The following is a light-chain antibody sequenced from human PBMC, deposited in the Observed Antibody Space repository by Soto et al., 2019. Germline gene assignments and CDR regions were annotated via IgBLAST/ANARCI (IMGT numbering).Light chain of an antibody. J-gene: IGKJ1*01. CDR3: QQSYGTPWT. Sequence: DIQMTQSPSSLSASVGDRVTITCRASQRISSYLNWYQQKPGKAPNLLIYAASRLQSGVPSRFSGSGSGTDCTLTISSLQPEEFATYSCQQSYGTPWTFGQGSKVEIK. CDR2: AAS. V-gene: IGKV1-39*01. CDR1: QRISSY.